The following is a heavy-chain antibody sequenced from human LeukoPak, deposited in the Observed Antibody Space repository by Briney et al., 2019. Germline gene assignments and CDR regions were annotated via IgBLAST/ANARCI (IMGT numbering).Heavy chain of an antibody. CDR1: GGSISSYY. V-gene: IGHV4-59*08. CDR2: IYYSGST. CDR3: ARRDYNYYGMDV. J-gene: IGHJ6*02. Sequence: PSETLSLTCTVSGGSISSYYWSWIRQPPGKGLEWIASIYYSGSTNYNPSLQSRVTTSVDTSKNQFSLKLGSVTAADTAVYYCARRDYNYYGMDVWGRGTTVTVSS.